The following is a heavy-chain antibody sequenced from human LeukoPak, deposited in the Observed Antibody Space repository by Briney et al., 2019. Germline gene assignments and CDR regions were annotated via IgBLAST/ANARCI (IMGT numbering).Heavy chain of an antibody. V-gene: IGHV3-48*03. CDR1: GFTFRSYE. J-gene: IGHJ5*02. D-gene: IGHD2-15*01. Sequence: GGSLRLSCAASGFTFRSYEMNWVRQAPGKVLGWASYISGSGTTIYYADSVRGRFTTSRDNAKNSLFLQMNSLRDEDTAVYFCARERRYCSGNACYENWFDPWGQGTLVTVSS. CDR2: ISGSGTTI. CDR3: ARERRYCSGNACYENWFDP.